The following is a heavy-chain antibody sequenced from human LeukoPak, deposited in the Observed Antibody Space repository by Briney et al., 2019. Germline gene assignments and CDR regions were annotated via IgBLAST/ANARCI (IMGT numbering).Heavy chain of an antibody. CDR1: GGSIRGYY. D-gene: IGHD2-2*01. CDR3: AKGSRGSCSRTYCYPFDY. Sequence: SETLSLTCNVSGGSIRGYYWSWIRQPPGKGLEWIGYIYSSGSTNYNPSLKSRVTMSVDTSKNQFSLKVSSVTAADTAVYYCAKGSRGSCSRTYCYPFDYWGQGTLVTVSS. V-gene: IGHV4-59*01. J-gene: IGHJ4*02. CDR2: IYSSGST.